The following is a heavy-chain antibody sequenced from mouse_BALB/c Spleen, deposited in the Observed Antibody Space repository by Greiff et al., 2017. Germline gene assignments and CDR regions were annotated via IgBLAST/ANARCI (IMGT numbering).Heavy chain of an antibody. V-gene: IGHV1-4*01. CDR2: INPSSGYT. J-gene: IGHJ4*01. Sequence: QVQLQQSGAELARPGASVKMSCKASGYTFTSYTMHWVKQRPGQGLEWIGYINPSSGYTNYNQKFKDKATLTADKSSSTAYMQLSSLISEDSAVYYCARDGYYAMDYWGQGTSVTVSS. CDR3: ARDGYYAMDY. CDR1: GYTFTSYT. D-gene: IGHD2-3*01.